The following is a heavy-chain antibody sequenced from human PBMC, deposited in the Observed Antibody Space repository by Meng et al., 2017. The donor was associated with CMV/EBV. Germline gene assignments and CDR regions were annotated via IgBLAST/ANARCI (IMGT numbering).Heavy chain of an antibody. D-gene: IGHD3-3*01. CDR1: GFTFSNAW. J-gene: IGHJ5*02. CDR3: ARGAFRITIFGVVITPWFDP. V-gene: IGHV4-34*01. Sequence: ESLKISCAASGFTFSNAWMSWVRQAPGKGLEWIGEINHSGSTNYNPSLKSRVTISVDTSKNQFSLKLSSVTAADTAVYYCARGAFRITIFGVVITPWFDPWGQGTLVTVSS. CDR2: INHSGST.